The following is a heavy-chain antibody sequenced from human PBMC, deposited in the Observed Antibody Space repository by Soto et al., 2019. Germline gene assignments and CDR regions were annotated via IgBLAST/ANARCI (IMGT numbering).Heavy chain of an antibody. CDR1: GFTFSNYA. CDR2: ISGSGGTT. V-gene: IGHV3-23*01. Sequence: EVQVLESGGGLVQPGGSLRLSCAASGFTFSNYAMSWVRQAPGKGLEWVSSISGSGGTTYYEDSVKGRLTLSRDNSKNTLYLQMNSLRVEDTAVYYCAKNNMGYYLDYWGQGTLVTVSS. CDR3: AKNNMGYYLDY. J-gene: IGHJ4*02. D-gene: IGHD3-10*01.